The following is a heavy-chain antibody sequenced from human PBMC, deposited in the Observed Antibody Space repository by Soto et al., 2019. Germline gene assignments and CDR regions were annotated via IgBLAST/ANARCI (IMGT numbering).Heavy chain of an antibody. Sequence: GGSLRLSCAASGFTFSSYTMNWVRQAPGKGLEWVSSISSSSSYIYYADSVKGRFTISRDNAKNSLYLQMNSLRAEDTAVYYCARELVRGPLSIWGQGTMVTVSS. CDR3: ARELVRGPLSI. D-gene: IGHD2-2*01. CDR1: GFTFSSYT. CDR2: ISSSSSYI. J-gene: IGHJ3*02. V-gene: IGHV3-21*01.